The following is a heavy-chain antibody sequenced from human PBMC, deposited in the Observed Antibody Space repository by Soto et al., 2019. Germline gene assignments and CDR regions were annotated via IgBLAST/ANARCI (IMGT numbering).Heavy chain of an antibody. V-gene: IGHV3-23*01. J-gene: IGHJ6*02. CDR2: ISGSGGST. Sequence: LRLSCAASGFTFSTYAMSWVRQAPGKGLEWVSAISGSGGSTYYADPVKGRFTISRDNSQNALFLEMSSLRAEDTAVYYCAKESMSVAVSASRVYGMDVWGQGTTVTVSS. CDR3: AKESMSVAVSASRVYGMDV. CDR1: GFTFSTYA. D-gene: IGHD6-6*01.